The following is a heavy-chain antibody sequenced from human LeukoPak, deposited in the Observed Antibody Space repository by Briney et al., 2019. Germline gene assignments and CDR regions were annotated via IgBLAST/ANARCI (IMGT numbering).Heavy chain of an antibody. CDR1: GRSFSGYY. Sequence: SETLSLTCAVYGRSFSGYYWSWIRQPPGKGLEWIGEINHSGSTNYNPSLKSRVTISVDTSKNQFSLKLSSVTAADTAVYYCARRKINRVYWGQGTLVTVSS. J-gene: IGHJ4*02. CDR3: ARRKINRVY. D-gene: IGHD1-14*01. V-gene: IGHV4-34*01. CDR2: INHSGST.